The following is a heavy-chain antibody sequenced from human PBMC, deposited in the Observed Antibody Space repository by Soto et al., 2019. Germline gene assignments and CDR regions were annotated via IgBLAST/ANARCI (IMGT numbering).Heavy chain of an antibody. D-gene: IGHD3-22*01. Sequence: QVQLVQSGAEVKKPGASMKVSCRTSGYSFTSHFIHWVRQAPGQRLEWMGWINTGNGNTRYSENLEGRVTITRATYASTVYMELSSLRSEDTAVYYCARDRYYYYDTSGYYSYWGQGTLVTVSS. CDR2: INTGNGNT. J-gene: IGHJ4*02. V-gene: IGHV1-3*04. CDR1: GYSFTSHF. CDR3: ARDRYYYYDTSGYYSY.